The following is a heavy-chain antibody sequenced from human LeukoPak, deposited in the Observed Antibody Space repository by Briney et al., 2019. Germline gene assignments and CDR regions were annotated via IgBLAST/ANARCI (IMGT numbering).Heavy chain of an antibody. J-gene: IGHJ5*02. CDR3: ARGVRYLYSSGWYVT. V-gene: IGHV4-34*01. CDR1: GGSFSGYY. CDR2: INHSGST. Sequence: SETLSLTCAVYGGSFSGYYWSWIRQPPGKGLEWIGEINHSGSTNYNPSLKSRVTISVDTSKNQFSLKLSSVTAADTAVYYCARGVRYLYSSGWYVTWGQGTLVTVSS. D-gene: IGHD6-19*01.